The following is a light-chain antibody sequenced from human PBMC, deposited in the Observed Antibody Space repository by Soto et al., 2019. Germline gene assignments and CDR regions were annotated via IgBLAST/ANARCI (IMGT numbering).Light chain of an antibody. CDR3: QSYDSSLSVL. CDR2: GNS. CDR1: SSNIGAGYD. J-gene: IGLJ2*01. V-gene: IGLV1-40*01. Sequence: QSVLSQPPSVSGAPGQRVTISCTGISSNIGAGYDVHWYQQLPGTAPKLLIYGNSNRPSGVPDRFSGSKSGTSAALAIPGLKAEDEADYYCQSYDSSLSVLFGGGTKLTVL.